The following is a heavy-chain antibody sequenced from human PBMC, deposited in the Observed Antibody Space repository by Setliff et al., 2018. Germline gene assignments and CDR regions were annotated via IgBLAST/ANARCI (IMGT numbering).Heavy chain of an antibody. CDR1: GFTFSNAW. J-gene: IGHJ5*02. Sequence: PGGSLRLSCAASGFTFSNAWMSWVRQAPGKGLEWVANIKQDGSEKYYVDSVKGRFTISRDNAKNSLYLQMNSLRAEDTAVYYCARDKLRFLENWFDPWGQGTLVTVSS. V-gene: IGHV3-7*01. D-gene: IGHD3-3*01. CDR2: IKQDGSEK. CDR3: ARDKLRFLENWFDP.